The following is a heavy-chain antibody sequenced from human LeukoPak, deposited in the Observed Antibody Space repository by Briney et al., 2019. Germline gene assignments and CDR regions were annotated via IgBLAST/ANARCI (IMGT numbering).Heavy chain of an antibody. CDR1: GYNFASYW. V-gene: IGHV5-51*01. D-gene: IGHD3-3*01. Sequence: GESLKISCKGSGYNFASYWIGWVRQMPGEGLEWMGIFYPGDSDTRYSPSFQGQVTMSADKSISTAYLQWSSLKASDTAMYYCARQKAYDRYFDLWGRGTLVTVSS. CDR2: FYPGDSDT. CDR3: ARQKAYDRYFDL. J-gene: IGHJ2*01.